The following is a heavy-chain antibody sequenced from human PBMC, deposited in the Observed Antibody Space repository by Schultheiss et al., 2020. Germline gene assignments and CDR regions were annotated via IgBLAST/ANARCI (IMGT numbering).Heavy chain of an antibody. D-gene: IGHD2-21*02. CDR2: IDTSGNT. CDR1: GGSIGRVYY. Sequence: SETLSLTCTVSGGSIGRVYYWAWIRQSPGKGLEWIGRIDTSGNTHYNPSLKSRVTISVDTAKREFSLRLTSVTAADTAVYYCARQGGDLAVIPGATNWFDTWGQGCLVTVS. CDR3: ARQGGDLAVIPGATNWFDT. V-gene: IGHV4-39*01. J-gene: IGHJ5*02.